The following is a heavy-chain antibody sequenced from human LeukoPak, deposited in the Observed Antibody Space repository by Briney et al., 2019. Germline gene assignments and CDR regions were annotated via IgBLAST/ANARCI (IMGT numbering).Heavy chain of an antibody. CDR1: GFTFSTYV. CDR2: ITGSGGST. J-gene: IGHJ4*02. D-gene: IGHD3-10*01. Sequence: PGGSLRLSCAASGFTFSTYVVNWVRQAPGKGLEWVSTITGSGGSTYYADSVKGRFTISRDNSKNTLYLQMSSLRVGDTAVYYCAKDGLGIDYWGQGTLVTVSS. V-gene: IGHV3-23*01. CDR3: AKDGLGIDY.